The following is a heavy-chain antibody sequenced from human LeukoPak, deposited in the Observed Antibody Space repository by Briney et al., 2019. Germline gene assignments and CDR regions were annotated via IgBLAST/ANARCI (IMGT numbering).Heavy chain of an antibody. CDR1: GFTFSSYE. CDR2: ISSSGSTI. CDR3: ARDKATVTEN. J-gene: IGHJ4*02. V-gene: IGHV3-48*03. Sequence: GGSLRLSCAASGFTFSSYEMNWVRQAPGKGLEWVSYISSSGSTIYYADSVKGRFTISRDNAKNSLYPQMNSLRAEETAVYYCARDKATVTENWGQGTLVTVSS. D-gene: IGHD4-17*01.